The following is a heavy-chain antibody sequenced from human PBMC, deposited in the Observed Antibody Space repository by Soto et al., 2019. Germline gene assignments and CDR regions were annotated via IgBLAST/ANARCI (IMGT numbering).Heavy chain of an antibody. Sequence: GGSLRLSCAASGFTFSSHAIHWVRQAPGKGLEWVAVISYDGSNKYYADSVKGRFTISRDNSKNTLYLQMNTLRAEDTAVYYCAKGSGIVGAKTFDYWGQGTLVTV. CDR1: GFTFSSHA. J-gene: IGHJ4*02. CDR2: ISYDGSNK. D-gene: IGHD1-26*01. V-gene: IGHV3-30*18. CDR3: AKGSGIVGAKTFDY.